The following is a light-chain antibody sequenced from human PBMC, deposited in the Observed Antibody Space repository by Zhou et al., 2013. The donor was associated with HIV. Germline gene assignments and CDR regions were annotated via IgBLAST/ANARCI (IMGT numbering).Light chain of an antibody. CDR2: EAS. Sequence: DVQMTQSPSTLSASVGDRVTIVCRASQSIKIWLAWYQHKPGKAPKLLIYEASNLQSGVPSRFSGSGSGTEFTLTITSLQPDDLATYYCQQYNNFPCSFGQGTKVEIK. CDR1: QSIKIW. J-gene: IGKJ2*04. V-gene: IGKV1-5*03. CDR3: QQYNNFPCS.